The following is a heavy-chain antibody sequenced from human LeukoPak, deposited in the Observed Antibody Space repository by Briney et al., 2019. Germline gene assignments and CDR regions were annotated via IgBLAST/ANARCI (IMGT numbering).Heavy chain of an antibody. CDR2: IYHSGST. Sequence: SETLSLTCAVSGYSIGSGYYRGWIRQPPGKGLEWIGSIYHSGSTYYNPSLKSRVTISVDTSKNQFSLKLSSVTAADTAVYYCARAGLRRYGSGSYREPLDYWGQGTLVTVSS. CDR1: GYSIGSGYY. J-gene: IGHJ4*02. D-gene: IGHD3-10*01. V-gene: IGHV4-38-2*01. CDR3: ARAGLRRYGSGSYREPLDY.